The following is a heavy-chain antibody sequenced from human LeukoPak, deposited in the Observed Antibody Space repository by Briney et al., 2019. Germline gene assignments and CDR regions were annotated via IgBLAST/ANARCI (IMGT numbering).Heavy chain of an antibody. D-gene: IGHD3-16*01. CDR1: GFSFSSYA. J-gene: IGHJ6*03. Sequence: GGSLRLSCAASGFSFSSYAMSWVRQAPGKGLEWVSGILDSGYSTYYANSVKGRFTISRDNSNNTLYLQMNSLRAEDTAVYYCAKLGGHPLHNYYVGVWGKGTTVAVSS. CDR3: AKLGGHPLHNYYVGV. V-gene: IGHV3-23*01. CDR2: ILDSGYST.